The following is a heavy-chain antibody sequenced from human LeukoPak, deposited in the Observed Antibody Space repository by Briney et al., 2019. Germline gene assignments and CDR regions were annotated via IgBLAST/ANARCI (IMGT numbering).Heavy chain of an antibody. V-gene: IGHV3-23*01. CDR3: AKDLGYSYGYQPSDY. J-gene: IGHJ4*02. Sequence: GGSLRLSCAASGFTFSSYAMSWVRQAPGKGLEWVPAISGSGGSTYYADSVKGRFAISRDNSKNTLYLQMNSLRAEDTAVYYCAKDLGYSYGYQPSDYWGQGTLVTVSS. CDR2: ISGSGGST. CDR1: GFTFSSYA. D-gene: IGHD5-18*01.